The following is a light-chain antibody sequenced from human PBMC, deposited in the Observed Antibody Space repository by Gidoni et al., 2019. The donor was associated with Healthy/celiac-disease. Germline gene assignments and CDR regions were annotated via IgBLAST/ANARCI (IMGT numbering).Light chain of an antibody. CDR1: NSDVGGYNY. J-gene: IGLJ2*01. CDR2: EVS. Sequence: QSALTQPPSASGSPGQSVTISCTGTNSDVGGYNYVSWYQQHPGKAPKLMIDEVSKRPSGVPDRFSGSKSGNTASLTVSGLQAEDEADYYCSSYAGSNNFEVVFGGGTKLTVL. CDR3: SSYAGSNNFEVV. V-gene: IGLV2-8*01.